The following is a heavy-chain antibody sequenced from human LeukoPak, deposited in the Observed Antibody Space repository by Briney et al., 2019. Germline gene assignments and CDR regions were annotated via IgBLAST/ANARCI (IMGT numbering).Heavy chain of an antibody. CDR1: GFIFSSYG. V-gene: IGHV3-30*02. CDR2: LHYDGSHK. CDR3: AKNDS. J-gene: IGHJ4*02. Sequence: GGSLRFSGAASGFIFSSYGMHWVRQAPGKGLDWVAFLHYDGSHKYYADSVKGRFTISRDSSKNMLYLQMDSLRTEDTAVYYCAKNDSWGQGTLVIVSS.